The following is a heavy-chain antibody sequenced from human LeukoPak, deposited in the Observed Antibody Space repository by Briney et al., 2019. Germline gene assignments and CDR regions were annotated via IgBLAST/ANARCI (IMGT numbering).Heavy chain of an antibody. Sequence: GGSLRLSCAASGFTFSSYAMHWVRQAPGKGLEWVAVISYDGSNKYYADSVKGRFTISRDNSKNTLYLQMNSLSAEDTAVYYCAKDGYSSSWYYFDYWGQGTLVTVSS. V-gene: IGHV3-30-3*01. CDR1: GFTFSSYA. D-gene: IGHD6-13*01. J-gene: IGHJ4*02. CDR3: AKDGYSSSWYYFDY. CDR2: ISYDGSNK.